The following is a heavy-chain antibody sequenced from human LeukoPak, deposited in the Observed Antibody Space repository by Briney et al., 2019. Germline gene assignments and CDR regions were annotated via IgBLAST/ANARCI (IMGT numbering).Heavy chain of an antibody. CDR1: GYTFTSYD. CDR2: MNPNSGNT. CDR3: ARAPTPPYYYYYMDV. Sequence: GASVKVSCKASGYTFTSYDINWVRQATGQGLEWMGWMNPNSGNTGYAQKFQGRVTMTRNTSISTAYMELSGLRSEDTAVYYCARAPTPPYYYYYMDVWGKGTTVTVSS. V-gene: IGHV1-8*01. J-gene: IGHJ6*03.